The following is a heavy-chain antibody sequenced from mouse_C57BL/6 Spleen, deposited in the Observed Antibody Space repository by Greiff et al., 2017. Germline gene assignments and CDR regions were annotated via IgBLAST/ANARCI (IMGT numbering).Heavy chain of an antibody. J-gene: IGHJ2*01. CDR3: ARDYGRLDY. CDR2: ISDGGSYT. D-gene: IGHD1-1*01. V-gene: IGHV5-4*01. CDR1: GFTFSSYA. Sequence: EVKLVESGGGLVKPGGSLKLSCAASGFTFSSYAMSWVRQTPEKRLEWVATISDGGSYTYYPDNVKGRFTISRDNAKNNLYLQMSHLKSEDTAMYYCARDYGRLDYWGQGTTLTVSS.